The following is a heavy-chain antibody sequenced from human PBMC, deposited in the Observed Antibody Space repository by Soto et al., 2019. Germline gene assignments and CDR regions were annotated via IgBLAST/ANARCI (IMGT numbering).Heavy chain of an antibody. Sequence: ASVKVSCKASGYTFTGYYMHWVRQAPGQGLEWMGWINPNSGGTNYAQKFQGRVTMTRDTSISTAYMELSRLRSDDTAVYYCARDNYDFWRGYRPNYGMDVWGQGTTVTVSS. CDR1: GYTFTGYY. CDR3: ARDNYDFWRGYRPNYGMDV. CDR2: INPNSGGT. D-gene: IGHD3-3*01. J-gene: IGHJ6*01. V-gene: IGHV1-2*02.